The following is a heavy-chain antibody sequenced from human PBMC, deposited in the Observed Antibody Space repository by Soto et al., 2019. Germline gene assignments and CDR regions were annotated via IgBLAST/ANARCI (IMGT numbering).Heavy chain of an antibody. J-gene: IGHJ4*02. V-gene: IGHV4-39*01. D-gene: IGHD2-8*01. CDR3: ASHRTFWPFDA. Sequence: QLQLQESGPGLVKASETLSLTCTVSGGSISTRDSISTRSFYWGWMRQPPGKGLQWIASISYSDGSFYNSSLKSLLTISVDTSKNQFSLSLRSVTAADTAVYYCASHRTFWPFDAWGQGTVVTVSS. CDR1: GGSISTRDSISTRSFY. CDR2: ISYSDGS.